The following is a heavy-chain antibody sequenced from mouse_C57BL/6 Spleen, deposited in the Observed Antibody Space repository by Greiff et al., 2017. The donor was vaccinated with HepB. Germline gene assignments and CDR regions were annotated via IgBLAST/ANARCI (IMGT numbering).Heavy chain of an antibody. D-gene: IGHD3-3*01. J-gene: IGHJ2*01. CDR3: TQTGTRDFDY. CDR1: GFNIKDDY. Sequence: VQLKESGAELVRPGASVKLSCTASGFNIKDDYMHWVKQRPDQGLEWIGWIDPENGDTEYASKFQGKATITADTSSNTAYLQLSSLTSEDTAVYYCTQTGTRDFDYWGQGTTLTVSS. V-gene: IGHV14-4*01. CDR2: IDPENGDT.